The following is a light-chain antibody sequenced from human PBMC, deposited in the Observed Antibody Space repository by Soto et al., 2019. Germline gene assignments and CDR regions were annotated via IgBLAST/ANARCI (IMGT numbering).Light chain of an antibody. CDR2: GAS. Sequence: EVVLTQSPGTLSLSPGERATLSCRASQSVSSNYLAWYQQKPGQAPRLLIYGASTRATGIADRFSGSGSGTDFTLSISRLEPEDFAVYYCHQYGSSPQTFGQGTKVDIK. J-gene: IGKJ1*01. CDR1: QSVSSNY. CDR3: HQYGSSPQT. V-gene: IGKV3-20*01.